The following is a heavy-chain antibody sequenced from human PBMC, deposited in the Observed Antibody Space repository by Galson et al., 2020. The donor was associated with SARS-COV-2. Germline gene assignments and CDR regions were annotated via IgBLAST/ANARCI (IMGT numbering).Heavy chain of an antibody. J-gene: IGHJ6*02. V-gene: IGHV4-31*03. Sequence: ETSETLSLTCTVSGGSISSGGYYWSWVSQLPGKGLEWIGYIYYSGSIYYNPSHKSRVSISVDTSKNQFSLRLYSVTPADTAVYYCARDKPAAVRGVTPYGMDVWGQGTTVTVSS. CDR2: IYYSGSI. D-gene: IGHD3-10*01. CDR1: GGSISSGGYY. CDR3: ARDKPAAVRGVTPYGMDV.